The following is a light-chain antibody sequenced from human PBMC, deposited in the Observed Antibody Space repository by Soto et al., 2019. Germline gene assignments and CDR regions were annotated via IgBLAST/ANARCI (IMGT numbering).Light chain of an antibody. CDR3: QVWDSSSDHPYV. Sequence: SYELTQPPSVSVAPGQTARITCGGNNIGSKSVHWYQQKPGRAPVLVVYDDSDRPSGIPERFSGSNSGNTAILTISRVEAGDEADYYCQVWDSSSDHPYVFGTGTKV. CDR2: DDS. J-gene: IGLJ1*01. V-gene: IGLV3-21*02. CDR1: NIGSKS.